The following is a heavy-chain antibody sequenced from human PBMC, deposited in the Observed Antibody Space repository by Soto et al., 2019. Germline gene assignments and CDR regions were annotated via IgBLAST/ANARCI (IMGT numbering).Heavy chain of an antibody. CDR1: GFTFSSYG. CDR3: AKQGKDFYDTGRGMDV. V-gene: IGHV3-30*18. D-gene: IGHD3-22*01. Sequence: QVQLVESGGGVVQPGRSLRLSCAASGFTFSSYGMHWVRQAPGKGLEWVAVILYDGTNKYYADSVKGRFTISRDNTKNKVYLQMNSLRPEDTGVYYCAKQGKDFYDTGRGMDVWGQGTTVTVSS. CDR2: ILYDGTNK. J-gene: IGHJ6*02.